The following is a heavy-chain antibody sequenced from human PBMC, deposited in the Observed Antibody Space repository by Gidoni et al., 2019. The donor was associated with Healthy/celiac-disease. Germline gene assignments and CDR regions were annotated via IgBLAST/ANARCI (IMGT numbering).Heavy chain of an antibody. J-gene: IGHJ6*02. Sequence: QVQLVESGGGVVQPGRSLRLSCAASGFTFRSYGSHWVRQAPGKGLEWVAVIWYDGSNKYYADSVKGRFTISRDNSKNTLYLQMNSLRAEDTAVYYCARDLSYDYGSGSYYTDYYGMDVWGQGTTVTVSS. CDR3: ARDLSYDYGSGSYYTDYYGMDV. CDR2: IWYDGSNK. D-gene: IGHD3-10*01. V-gene: IGHV3-33*01. CDR1: GFTFRSYG.